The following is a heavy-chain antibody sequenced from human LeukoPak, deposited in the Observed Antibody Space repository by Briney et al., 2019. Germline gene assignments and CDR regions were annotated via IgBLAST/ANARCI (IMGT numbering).Heavy chain of an antibody. Sequence: SQTLSLTCAISGDSVSSNSAAWNWIRQSPSRSLEWLGRTYHRSKWYNDYAVSVKSRITINPDTSKNQFSLQLNSVTPEDTAVYYCARDRIAARNPEYYFDYWGQGTLVTVSS. CDR2: TYHRSKWYN. V-gene: IGHV6-1*01. D-gene: IGHD6-6*01. CDR1: GDSVSSNSAA. CDR3: ARDRIAARNPEYYFDY. J-gene: IGHJ4*02.